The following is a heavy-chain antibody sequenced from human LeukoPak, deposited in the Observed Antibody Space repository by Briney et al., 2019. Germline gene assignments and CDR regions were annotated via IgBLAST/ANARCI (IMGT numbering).Heavy chain of an antibody. CDR1: GFTFSSYG. CDR2: ISYDGSNK. V-gene: IGHV3-30*18. D-gene: IGHD2-2*01. Sequence: PSGGSLRLSCAASGFTFSSYGMHWVRQAPGKGLEWVAVISYDGSNKYYADSVKGRFTISRDNSKNTLYLQMNSLRAEDTAVYYCAKDGLRYCSSTSCYGYYGMDVWGQGTTVTVSS. CDR3: AKDGLRYCSSTSCYGYYGMDV. J-gene: IGHJ6*02.